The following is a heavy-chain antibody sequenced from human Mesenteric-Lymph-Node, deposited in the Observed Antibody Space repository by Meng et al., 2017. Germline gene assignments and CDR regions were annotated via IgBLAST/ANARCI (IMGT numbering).Heavy chain of an antibody. V-gene: IGHV3-23*01. J-gene: IGHJ4*02. CDR1: GFTFSSYA. CDR3: AKDKTPMDIVLMVYAPLGSFDY. D-gene: IGHD2-8*01. CDR2: MSGSGGRT. Sequence: GESLKISCAASGFTFSSYAMSWVRQAPGKGLEWVSVMSGSGGRTYYADSVKGRFTSSRDNSKNTLYLQMNSLRADDTAIYYCAKDKTPMDIVLMVYAPLGSFDYWGQGTLVTVSS.